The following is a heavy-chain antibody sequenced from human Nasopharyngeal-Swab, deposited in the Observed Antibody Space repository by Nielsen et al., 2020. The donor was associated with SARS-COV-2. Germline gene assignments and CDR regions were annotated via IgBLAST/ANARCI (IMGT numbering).Heavy chain of an antibody. CDR2: IKSKTDGGTT. D-gene: IGHD4-17*01. J-gene: IGHJ4*02. Sequence: GGSLRLPCAASGFTFSNAWMSWVRQAPGKGLEWVGRIKSKTDGGTTDYAAPVKGRFTISRDDSKNTLYLQMNSLKTEDTAVYYCTTDYYYGDSTVFDYWGQGTPVTVSS. V-gene: IGHV3-15*01. CDR1: GFTFSNAW. CDR3: TTDYYYGDSTVFDY.